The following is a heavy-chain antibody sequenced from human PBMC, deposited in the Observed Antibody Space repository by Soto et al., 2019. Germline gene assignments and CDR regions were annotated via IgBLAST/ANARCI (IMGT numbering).Heavy chain of an antibody. D-gene: IGHD3-10*01. CDR2: INWNGGST. CDR1: GFTFDDYG. Sequence: GGSLRLSCAASGFTFDDYGMSWVRQAPGKGLEWVSGINWNGGSTGHADSVKGRFTISRDNAKNSLYLQMNSLRAEDTALYHCASWPITMVRGVMGAFDIWGQGTMVTVSS. CDR3: ASWPITMVRGVMGAFDI. V-gene: IGHV3-20*01. J-gene: IGHJ3*02.